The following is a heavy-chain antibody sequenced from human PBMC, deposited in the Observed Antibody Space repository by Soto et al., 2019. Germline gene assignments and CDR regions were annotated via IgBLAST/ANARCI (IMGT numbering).Heavy chain of an antibody. CDR2: ISGYNGNT. J-gene: IGHJ6*02. Sequence: ASVKVSCKASGYSFTSYGINWVRQAPGQGLEWMGWISGYNGNTKYAQKVQDRVTMTTDTSTSTVYMELRSLRSDDTAVYYCARGGHVTASYYYYGMDVWGQGTTVTVS. CDR3: ARGGHVTASYYYYGMDV. D-gene: IGHD1-26*01. CDR1: GYSFTSYG. V-gene: IGHV1-18*01.